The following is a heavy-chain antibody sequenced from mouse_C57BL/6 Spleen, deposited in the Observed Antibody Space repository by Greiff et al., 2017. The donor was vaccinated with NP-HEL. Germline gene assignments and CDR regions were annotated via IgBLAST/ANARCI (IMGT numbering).Heavy chain of an antibody. CDR1: GYTFTSYW. CDR3: ARGSIYDGYYEVY. Sequence: QVHVKQPGAELVKPGASVKLSCKASGYTFTSYWMHWVKQRPGQGLEWIGMIHPNSGSTNYNEKFKSKATLTVDKSSSTAYMPLSSLTSEDSAVYYCARGSIYDGYYEVYWGQGTTLTVSS. D-gene: IGHD2-3*01. CDR2: IHPNSGST. V-gene: IGHV1-64*01. J-gene: IGHJ2*01.